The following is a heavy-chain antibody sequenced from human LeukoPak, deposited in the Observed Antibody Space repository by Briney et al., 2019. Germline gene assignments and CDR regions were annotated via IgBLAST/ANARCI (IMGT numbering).Heavy chain of an antibody. D-gene: IGHD3-10*01. CDR1: GFTFSSYA. Sequence: GGSLRLSCAASGFTFSSYAMSWVRQAPGKGLEWVSAISGSGGSTYYADSVKGRFTISRDNSKNTLYLQMNSLRAEDTAVYYCAKDSETELWFGELSFWFDPWGQGTLVTVSS. CDR3: AKDSETELWFGELSFWFDP. CDR2: ISGSGGST. J-gene: IGHJ5*02. V-gene: IGHV3-23*01.